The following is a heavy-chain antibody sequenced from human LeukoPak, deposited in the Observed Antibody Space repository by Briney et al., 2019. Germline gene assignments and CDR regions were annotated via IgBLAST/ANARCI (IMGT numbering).Heavy chain of an antibody. V-gene: IGHV4-59*01. Sequence: PSETLSLTCTVSRGSISGYSWSWIRQSPGGGLEWIGYIYYSGDTAYNPSLRSRVTFSVDTSKNQFSLQLRSVTTADTAVYYCVRGPYGASISKWFARWGQGTQVIVSP. D-gene: IGHD4/OR15-4a*01. CDR2: IYYSGDT. CDR3: VRGPYGASISKWFAR. J-gene: IGHJ5*02. CDR1: RGSISGYS.